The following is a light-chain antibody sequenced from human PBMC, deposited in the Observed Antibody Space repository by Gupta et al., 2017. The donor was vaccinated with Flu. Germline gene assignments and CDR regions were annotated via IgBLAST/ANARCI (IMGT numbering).Light chain of an antibody. CDR3: QQCSYLPWT. V-gene: IGKV6-21*01. J-gene: IGKJ1*01. Sequence: EIVLTQSPDFQSVTPKEKVTITCRASQNIGGALHWYQQKPDQSPKLLIKYASQSFSAVPSRFSGSGSGTDFTLTINSLEPEDAATYYCQQCSYLPWTFGQGTRLEIK. CDR1: QNIGGA. CDR2: YAS.